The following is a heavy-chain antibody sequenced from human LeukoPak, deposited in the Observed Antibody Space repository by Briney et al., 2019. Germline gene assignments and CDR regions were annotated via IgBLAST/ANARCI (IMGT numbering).Heavy chain of an antibody. D-gene: IGHD2-15*01. CDR2: ISGSGGST. J-gene: IGHJ4*02. CDR3: AKKKGNCSGGSCYPYLGYFDY. CDR1: GFTFSSYA. V-gene: IGHV3-23*01. Sequence: GGSLRLSCAVSGFTFSSYAMSWVRQAPGKGLEWVSAISGSGGSTYYADSVKGRFTISRDNSKNTLYLQMNSLRAEDTAVYYCAKKKGNCSGGSCYPYLGYFDYWGQGTLVTVSS.